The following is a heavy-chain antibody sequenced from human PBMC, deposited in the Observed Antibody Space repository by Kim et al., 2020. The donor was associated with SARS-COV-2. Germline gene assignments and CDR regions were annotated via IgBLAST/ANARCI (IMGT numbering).Heavy chain of an antibody. CDR2: ISGSGGST. V-gene: IGHV3-23*01. J-gene: IGHJ4*02. D-gene: IGHD3-22*01. CDR1: GFTFSSYA. Sequence: GGSLRLSCAASGFTFSSYAMSWVRRAPGKGLEWVSAISGSGGSTYYADSVKGRFTISRDNSKNTLYLQMNSLRAEDTAVYYCAKGERITMIVVVTLFDYWGQGTLVTVSS. CDR3: AKGERITMIVVVTLFDY.